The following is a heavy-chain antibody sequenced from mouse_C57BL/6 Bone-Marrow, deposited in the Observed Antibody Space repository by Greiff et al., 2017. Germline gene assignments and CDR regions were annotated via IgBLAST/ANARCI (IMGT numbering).Heavy chain of an antibody. J-gene: IGHJ3*01. CDR1: GYTFTDYY. Sequence: EVQLQQSGPVLVKPGASVKMSCKASGYTFTDYYMNWVKQSHGKSLEWIGVINPYNGGTSYNQKFKGKATLTVDKSSSTDYMELNSLTSEDSAVFYRARSHGNYGAYWGQGTLVTVSA. D-gene: IGHD2-1*01. CDR2: INPYNGGT. V-gene: IGHV1-19*01. CDR3: ARSHGNYGAY.